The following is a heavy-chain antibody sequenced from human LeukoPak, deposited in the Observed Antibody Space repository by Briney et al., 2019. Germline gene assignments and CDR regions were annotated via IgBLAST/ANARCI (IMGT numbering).Heavy chain of an antibody. Sequence: GGSLRLSCAASGFIFSGYGMHWVRQAPGKGLEWVALIAHDESTIHYADSVKGRFTISRDNSKNTLYLLMNNLRVEDTAIYYCAKDRIVITLVDVSKHWGEGTLVTVSS. CDR3: AKDRIVITLVDVSKH. CDR2: IAHDESTI. D-gene: IGHD3-16*01. J-gene: IGHJ1*01. V-gene: IGHV3-30*18. CDR1: GFIFSGYG.